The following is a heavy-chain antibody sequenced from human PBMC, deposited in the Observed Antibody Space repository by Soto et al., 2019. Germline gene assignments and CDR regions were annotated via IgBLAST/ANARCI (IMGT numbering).Heavy chain of an antibody. CDR2: ISSSGSTI. Sequence: GGSLRLSCAASGFTFSSYEMNWVRQAPGKGLEWVSYISSSGSTIYYADSVKGRFTISRDNSKNTLYLQMNNLRAEDTAIYYCASSSGDLDVYGMDIWGPGTTVTVSS. V-gene: IGHV3-48*03. D-gene: IGHD3-10*01. CDR3: ASSSGDLDVYGMDI. J-gene: IGHJ6*02. CDR1: GFTFSSYE.